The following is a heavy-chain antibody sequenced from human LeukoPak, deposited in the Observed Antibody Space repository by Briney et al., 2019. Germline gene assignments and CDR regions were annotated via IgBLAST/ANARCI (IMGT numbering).Heavy chain of an antibody. CDR3: ARKPWDV. CDR1: GGSFSGYY. V-gene: IGHV4-34*01. CDR2: INHSGST. Sequence: SETLSLTCAVYGGSFSGYYWSWIRQPPGKGLEWIGEINHSGSTNYNPSLKSRVTISVDTSKNQFSLKLSSVTAADTAVSYCARKPWDVWGKGTTVTVPS. J-gene: IGHJ6*04.